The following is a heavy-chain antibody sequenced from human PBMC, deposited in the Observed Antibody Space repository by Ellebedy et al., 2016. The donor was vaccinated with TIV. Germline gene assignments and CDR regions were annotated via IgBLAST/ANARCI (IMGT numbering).Heavy chain of an antibody. D-gene: IGHD2-15*01. CDR3: ARGVVVAAGSRWFDP. Sequence: MPSETLSLTCTVSGGSISSYYWSWIRQPPGKGLEWIGYIYYSGSTNYNPSLKSRVTISVDTSKNQFSLKLSSVTAADTAVYYCARGVVVAAGSRWFDPWGQGTLVTVSS. CDR1: GGSISSYY. V-gene: IGHV4-59*01. CDR2: IYYSGST. J-gene: IGHJ5*02.